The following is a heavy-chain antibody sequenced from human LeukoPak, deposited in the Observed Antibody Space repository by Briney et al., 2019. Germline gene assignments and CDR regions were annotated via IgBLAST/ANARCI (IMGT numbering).Heavy chain of an antibody. Sequence: GGSLRLSCAASGFTFSSYSMNWVRQAPGKGLEWVSSISSSSSYIYYADSVKGRFTISRDNAKNSLYLQMNSLRAEDTAVYYCAGLMVYARFGAFDIWGQGTMVTVSS. CDR2: ISSSSSYI. V-gene: IGHV3-21*01. D-gene: IGHD2-8*01. CDR1: GFTFSSYS. J-gene: IGHJ3*02. CDR3: AGLMVYARFGAFDI.